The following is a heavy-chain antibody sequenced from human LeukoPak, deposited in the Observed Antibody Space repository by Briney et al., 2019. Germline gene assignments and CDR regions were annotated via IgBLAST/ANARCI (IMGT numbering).Heavy chain of an antibody. D-gene: IGHD6-13*01. CDR2: INPSGGST. Sequence: ASVKVSCKASGYTFTSYYMHWVRQAPGQGLEWMGIINPSGGSTSYALKFQGRVTMIRDTSTSTVYMELSSLRSEDTAVYYCARSIAAAAGWFDPWGQGTLVTVSS. J-gene: IGHJ5*02. V-gene: IGHV1-46*01. CDR1: GYTFTSYY. CDR3: ARSIAAAAGWFDP.